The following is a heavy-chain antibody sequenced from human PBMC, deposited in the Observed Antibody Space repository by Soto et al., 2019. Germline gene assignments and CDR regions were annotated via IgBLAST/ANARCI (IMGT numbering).Heavy chain of an antibody. CDR2: IIPIFTTT. V-gene: IGHV1-69*12. CDR3: AREVAADGTFREDVFDI. Sequence: QVHLVQSGAEVKKPGSSVKVSCKASGGTFSNHAINWVRQAPGQGLEWMGRIIPIFTTTNYAQKFQGRGTITADESTITAYMELSSLKHDDTAVYYCAREVAADGTFREDVFDIWGQGTLVTVSS. D-gene: IGHD6-13*01. CDR1: GGTFSNHA. J-gene: IGHJ3*02.